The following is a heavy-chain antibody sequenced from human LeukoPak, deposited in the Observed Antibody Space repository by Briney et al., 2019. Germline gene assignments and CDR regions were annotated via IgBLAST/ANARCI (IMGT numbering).Heavy chain of an antibody. J-gene: IGHJ4*02. CDR3: AKRQVPTRYFDY. V-gene: IGHV3-23*01. CDR2: SGVGGRGT. CDR1: GFTFSDYA. Sequence: PGGSLRLSCAASGFTFSDYAVSWVRQAPGKGLEWVSTSGVGGRGTYYADSVKGRFTISRDKSKNTLYLQMNSLRAEDTAVYYCAKRQVPTRYFDYWGQGTLVTVSS.